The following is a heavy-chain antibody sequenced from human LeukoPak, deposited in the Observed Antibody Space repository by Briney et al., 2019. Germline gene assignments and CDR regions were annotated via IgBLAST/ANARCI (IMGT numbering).Heavy chain of an antibody. V-gene: IGHV3-30*03. D-gene: IGHD3-10*01. CDR1: GFTFNDHG. J-gene: IGHJ4*02. Sequence: PGGSLRLSCVASGFTFNDHGMHWVRQAPGKGLEWVAVISYDGSNKYYADSVKGRFTISRDNSKNTLYLQMNSLRAKDTAVYYCARSITMVRGVIKPPDYWGQGTLVTVSS. CDR2: ISYDGSNK. CDR3: ARSITMVRGVIKPPDY.